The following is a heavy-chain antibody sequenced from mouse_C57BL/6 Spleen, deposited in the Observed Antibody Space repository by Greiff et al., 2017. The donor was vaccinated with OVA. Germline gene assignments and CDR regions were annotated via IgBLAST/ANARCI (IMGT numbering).Heavy chain of an antibody. CDR1: GFTFSDYG. D-gene: IGHD2-4*01. J-gene: IGHJ3*01. CDR3: ERHDDYGDVDAWFAY. CDR2: ISNLAYSI. V-gene: IGHV5-15*01. Sequence: VQGVESGGGLVQPGGSLKLSCAASGFTFSDYGMAWVRQAPRKGPEWVAFISNLAYSIYYADTVTGRFTISSANAKNTLFLEMSSLRSEDTAMYYCERHDDYGDVDAWFAYWGQGTLVTVSA.